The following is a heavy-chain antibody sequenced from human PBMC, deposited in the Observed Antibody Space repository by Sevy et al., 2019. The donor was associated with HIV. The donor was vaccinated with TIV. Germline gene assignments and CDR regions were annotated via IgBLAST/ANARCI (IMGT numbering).Heavy chain of an antibody. Sequence: GGSLRLSCAASGFTFSTYGMHWVRQAPGKGLEWVAFIRFDGTIKYYTDSVKGRLTISRDNSKNTVYLQMNSLGAEDTAVYFCAKVLHIVVVPAAIDYYYGMDVWGQGTTVTVSS. CDR1: GFTFSTYG. D-gene: IGHD2-2*01. CDR3: AKVLHIVVVPAAIDYYYGMDV. V-gene: IGHV3-30*02. J-gene: IGHJ6*02. CDR2: IRFDGTIK.